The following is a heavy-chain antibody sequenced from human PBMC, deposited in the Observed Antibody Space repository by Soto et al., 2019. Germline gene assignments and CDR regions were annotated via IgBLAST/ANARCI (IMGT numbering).Heavy chain of an antibody. V-gene: IGHV3-13*04. CDR1: GFTFSSYD. J-gene: IGHJ4*02. Sequence: EVQLVDSGGDLVQPGGTLRLSCTDSGFTFSSYDMHWVRQATGKSLKWVSAIGTAGDTYYPGSVKGRFTISRENATNSLYLQMNSLRAGETAVYYCARAIDYDILTGYPAPPDYWGQGTLVTVSS. D-gene: IGHD3-9*01. CDR2: IGTAGDT. CDR3: ARAIDYDILTGYPAPPDY.